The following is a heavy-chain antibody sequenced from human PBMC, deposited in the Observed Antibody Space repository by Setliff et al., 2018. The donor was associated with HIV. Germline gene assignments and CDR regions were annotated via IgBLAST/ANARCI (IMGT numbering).Heavy chain of an antibody. D-gene: IGHD4-17*01. CDR2: FHYSGST. Sequence: KASETLSLTCNVSAGSFTSSNYYWGWIRQPPGKGLEWIGSFHYSGSTSYSPSLRSRVTISVDTSKNQFSLELTSVTAADTAVYYCASSLTTVTYDAFDICGQVTMVTVSS. CDR3: ASSLTTVTYDAFDI. V-gene: IGHV4-39*01. CDR1: AGSFTSSNYY. J-gene: IGHJ3*02.